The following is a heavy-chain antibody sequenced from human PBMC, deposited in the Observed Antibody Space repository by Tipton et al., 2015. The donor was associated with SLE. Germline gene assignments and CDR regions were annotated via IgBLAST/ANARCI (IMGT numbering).Heavy chain of an antibody. J-gene: IGHJ6*02. CDR2: IYHSGST. CDR1: GGSISSGYYY. D-gene: IGHD2-2*02. Sequence: TLSLTCTVSGGSISSGYYYWSWIRQPPGKGLEWIGSIYHSGSTYYNPSLKSRVTISVDTSKNQFSLKLSSVTAADTAVYYCAREGVGYCSSATCYTDYYYGMGVWGQGTTVTVSS. V-gene: IGHV4-39*07. CDR3: AREGVGYCSSATCYTDYYYGMGV.